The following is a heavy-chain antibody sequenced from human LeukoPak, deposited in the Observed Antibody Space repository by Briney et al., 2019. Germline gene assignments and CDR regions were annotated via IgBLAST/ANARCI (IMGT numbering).Heavy chain of an antibody. Sequence: SETLSLTCTVSGGSISSYYWSWIRQPPGKGLEWIGYIYYSGSTNYNPSLKSRVTILVDTSKNQFSLKLSSVTAADTAVYYCARETPYYYDSSGYYFDYWGQGTLVTVSS. D-gene: IGHD3-22*01. J-gene: IGHJ4*02. CDR3: ARETPYYYDSSGYYFDY. CDR1: GGSISSYY. V-gene: IGHV4-59*01. CDR2: IYYSGST.